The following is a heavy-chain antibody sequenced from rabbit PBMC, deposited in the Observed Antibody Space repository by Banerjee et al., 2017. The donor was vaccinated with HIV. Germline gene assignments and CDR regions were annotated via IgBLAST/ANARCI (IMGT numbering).Heavy chain of an antibody. V-gene: IGHV1S40*01. CDR1: GFTLSSYW. CDR2: IDAGSSGNT. D-gene: IGHD4-1*01. Sequence: QSLEESGGDLVKPGASLTLTCKASGFTLSSYWMCWVRQGPGKGLEWIACIDAGSSGNTYYANWAKGRFTVSKSSSTTVTLQMTSLTAADTAPYFCARDLAGVIGWNFNLRGQGTLVTVS. J-gene: IGHJ4*01. CDR3: ARDLAGVIGWNFNL.